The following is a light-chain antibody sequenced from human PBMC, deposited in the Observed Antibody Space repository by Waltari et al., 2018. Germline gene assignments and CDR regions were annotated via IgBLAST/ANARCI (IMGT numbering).Light chain of an antibody. Sequence: SYVLTQPPSVSVAPGETARITCGGNNIESKSVHWYRQRPGQAPVLVISYDRDRPSGSPGRFSGSNAGNTATLTSSRVEAGDEADYYCQVWDANTDPGVFGTGTEVTVL. V-gene: IGLV3-21*01. J-gene: IGLJ1*01. CDR2: YDR. CDR3: QVWDANTDPGV. CDR1: NIESKS.